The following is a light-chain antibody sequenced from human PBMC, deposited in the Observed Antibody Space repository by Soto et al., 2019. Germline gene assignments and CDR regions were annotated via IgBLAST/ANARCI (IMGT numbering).Light chain of an antibody. CDR1: TGAVSSNYY. V-gene: IGLV7-43*01. Sequence: QTVVTQQPSLTVSPGGTVTLSCASSTGAVSSNYYPSWFQQKPGQAPRALIYGTTNKHSWTPARFSGSLLGGKAALTLSGVLPEDEADYYCLIYYGGVVVFGGGTKLTVL. J-gene: IGLJ2*01. CDR3: LIYYGGVVV. CDR2: GTT.